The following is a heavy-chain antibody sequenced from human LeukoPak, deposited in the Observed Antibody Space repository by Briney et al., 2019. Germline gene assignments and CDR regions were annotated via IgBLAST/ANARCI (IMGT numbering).Heavy chain of an antibody. CDR2: ISTYNGNT. CDR1: GYTFTSYG. Sequence: ASVKVSCKASGYTFTSYGISWVRQAPGQGLEWMGWISTYNGNTNYAQKLQGRVTMTTDTSTSTAYMELRSLRSDDTAMYYCARELILAYCGGDCYSDAFDIWGQGTMVTVSS. D-gene: IGHD2-21*02. J-gene: IGHJ3*02. V-gene: IGHV1-18*01. CDR3: ARELILAYCGGDCYSDAFDI.